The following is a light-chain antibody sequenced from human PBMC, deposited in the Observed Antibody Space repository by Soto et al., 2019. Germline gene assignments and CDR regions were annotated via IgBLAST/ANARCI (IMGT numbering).Light chain of an antibody. CDR1: QNVRTC. CDR3: QQRSYPFT. J-gene: IGKJ3*01. V-gene: IGKV3-11*01. CDR2: DAS. Sequence: EIVLTQSPATLSLSPGERATLSCRASQNVRTCLAWYQQKPGQAPRLLIYDASNRATGIPARFTGSGSGTGVAITNSSLEPEDCAVYDGQQRSYPFTFGPGTKVDIK.